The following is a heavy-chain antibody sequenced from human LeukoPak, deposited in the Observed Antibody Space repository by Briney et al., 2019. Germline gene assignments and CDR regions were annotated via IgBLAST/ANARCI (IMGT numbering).Heavy chain of an antibody. D-gene: IGHD3-3*01. CDR1: GYTFTSYG. CDR2: ISAYNGNT. V-gene: IGHV1-18*01. Sequence: ASVKVSCKASGYTFTSYGIGWVRQAPGQGLEWMGWISAYNGNTNYAQKLQGRVTMTTDTSTSTAYMELRSLRSDDTAVYYCARATYYDFWSGYYGSYFDYWGQGTLVTVSS. CDR3: ARATYYDFWSGYYGSYFDY. J-gene: IGHJ4*02.